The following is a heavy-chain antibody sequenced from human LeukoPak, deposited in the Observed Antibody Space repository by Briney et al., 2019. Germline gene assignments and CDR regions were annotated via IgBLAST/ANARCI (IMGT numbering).Heavy chain of an antibody. Sequence: PGGSLRLSCAASGFTFRSYAMSWVRQTPGKGLQWVSALSGSADTTYYADSVKGRFTISRDNSKNTLYLQMNSLRAEDTAVYYCAKVYYGSGSYYKPRITYWGQGTLVTVSS. V-gene: IGHV3-23*01. CDR2: LSGSADTT. CDR1: GFTFRSYA. D-gene: IGHD3-10*01. CDR3: AKVYYGSGSYYKPRITY. J-gene: IGHJ4*02.